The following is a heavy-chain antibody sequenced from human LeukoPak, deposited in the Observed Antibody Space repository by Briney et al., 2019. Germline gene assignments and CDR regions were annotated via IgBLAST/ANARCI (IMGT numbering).Heavy chain of an antibody. D-gene: IGHD2-15*01. Sequence: GRSLRLSCAASGFTFSSYAMHWVRQAPGKGLEWVAVIWYDGSNKYYADSVKGRFTISRDHSKNTLYLQMKSLRAEDTAVYYCARDRASAGGFDYWGQGTLVTVSS. CDR1: GFTFSSYA. V-gene: IGHV3-33*01. CDR3: ARDRASAGGFDY. CDR2: IWYDGSNK. J-gene: IGHJ4*02.